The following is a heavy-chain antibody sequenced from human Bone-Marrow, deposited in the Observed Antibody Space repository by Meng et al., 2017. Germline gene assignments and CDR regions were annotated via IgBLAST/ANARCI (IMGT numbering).Heavy chain of an antibody. D-gene: IGHD3-10*01. Sequence: GGSLSPSCAASGLTFISYTMNWVRQAPGKGLEWVSSISSSSSYIYYADSVKGRFTISRDNAKNSLYLQMNSLGAKDTAVYYCARDAIVMVRGVISDWGQGTLVTVSS. CDR3: ARDAIVMVRGVISD. CDR2: ISSSSSYI. J-gene: IGHJ4*02. CDR1: GLTFISYT. V-gene: IGHV3-21*01.